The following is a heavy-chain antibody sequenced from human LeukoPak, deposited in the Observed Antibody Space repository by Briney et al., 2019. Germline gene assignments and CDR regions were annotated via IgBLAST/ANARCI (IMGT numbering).Heavy chain of an antibody. V-gene: IGHV3-23*01. D-gene: IGHD3-22*01. CDR2: ISGSGGST. CDR1: GFTFSSYA. CDR3: AKSPYYDSSGPIDY. J-gene: IGHJ4*02. Sequence: GGSLRLSRAASGFTFSSYAMSWVRQAPGKGLEWVSAISGSGGSTYYADSVKGRFTISRDNSKNTLYLQMSSLRAEDTAVYYCAKSPYYDSSGPIDYWGQGTLVTVSS.